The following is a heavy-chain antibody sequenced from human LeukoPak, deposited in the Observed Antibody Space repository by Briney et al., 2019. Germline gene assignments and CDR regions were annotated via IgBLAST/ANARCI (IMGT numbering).Heavy chain of an antibody. CDR2: IKQDGSEK. Sequence: QPGGSLRLSCAASGFSFSSYWMTWVRQAPGKGLEWVANIKQDGSEKSYVDSVKGRFTISRDNAKNSLYLQVNSLRAEDTAVYYCARDDYGDYWGQGILVTVSS. CDR1: GFSFSSYW. V-gene: IGHV3-7*01. CDR3: ARDDYGDY. J-gene: IGHJ4*02.